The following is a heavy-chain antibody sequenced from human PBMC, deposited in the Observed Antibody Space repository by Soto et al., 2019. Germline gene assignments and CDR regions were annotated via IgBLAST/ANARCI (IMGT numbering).Heavy chain of an antibody. J-gene: IGHJ6*03. D-gene: IGHD3-3*01. CDR3: ARHGSFNGRFLEWHKELRQRAGLMDV. CDR2: INPSDAST. V-gene: IGHV1-46*02. Sequence: ASVKVSCKASGYTFNSYYMHWVRQAPGQGLEWMGIINPSDASTSYAQKFQGRVTMTRDTSTSTVYMELSSLRSEDTAVYYCARHGSFNGRFLEWHKELRQRAGLMDVWGKGTTVTVSS. CDR1: GYTFNSYY.